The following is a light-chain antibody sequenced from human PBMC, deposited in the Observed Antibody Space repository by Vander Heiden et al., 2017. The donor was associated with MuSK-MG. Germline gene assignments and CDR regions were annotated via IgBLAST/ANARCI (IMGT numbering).Light chain of an antibody. Sequence: DIQMTQSPSSLSASVGDRITITCRASQGIGNDLAWHQQKRGKAPKRLIYGASTTQTGVPSRFSGSGSGTEFTLTISSLQPEDFAAYYCQQYNSHPLTFGGGTKVXIK. CDR2: GAS. V-gene: IGKV1-17*01. CDR3: QQYNSHPLT. J-gene: IGKJ4*01. CDR1: QGIGND.